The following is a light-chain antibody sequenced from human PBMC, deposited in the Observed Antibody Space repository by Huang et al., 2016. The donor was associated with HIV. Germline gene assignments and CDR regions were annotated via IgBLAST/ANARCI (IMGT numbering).Light chain of an antibody. Sequence: DIQMTQSPSSLSASVGDRLTITCRASQDISSYLAWYQQKPGKVPKLLIYGASTLQSGVPSRVSGGGSGTDFTLTISSLQPEDVATYYCQKYNYAPPTFGPGTKVHI. V-gene: IGKV1-27*01. CDR2: GAS. J-gene: IGKJ3*01. CDR1: QDISSY. CDR3: QKYNYAPPT.